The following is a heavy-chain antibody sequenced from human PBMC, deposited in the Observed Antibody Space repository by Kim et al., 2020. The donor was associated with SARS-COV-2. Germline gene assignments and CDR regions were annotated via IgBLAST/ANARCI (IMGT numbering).Heavy chain of an antibody. V-gene: IGHV4-59*01. J-gene: IGHJ4*02. D-gene: IGHD3-10*01. CDR2: IYYSGST. Sequence: SETLSLTCTVSGGSISSYYWSWIRQPPGKGLEWIGYIYYSGSTNYNPSLKSRVTISVDTSKNQFSLKLSSVTAADTAVYYCARGNYGSGGVDYWGQGTLVTVSS. CDR1: GGSISSYY. CDR3: ARGNYGSGGVDY.